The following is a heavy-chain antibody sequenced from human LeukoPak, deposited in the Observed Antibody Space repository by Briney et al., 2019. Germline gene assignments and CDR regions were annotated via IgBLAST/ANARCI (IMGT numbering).Heavy chain of an antibody. CDR1: GGSISSGGYY. CDR2: IYHSGST. CDR3: ARVGCSSTSCYLIDY. V-gene: IGHV4-30-2*01. Sequence: SQTLSLTCTVSGGSISSGGYYWSWIRQPPGKGLEWIGYIYHSGSTYYNPSLKSRVTISVDRSKNQFSLKLSSVTAADTAVYYCARVGCSSTSCYLIDYWGQGTLVTVSS. J-gene: IGHJ4*02. D-gene: IGHD2-2*01.